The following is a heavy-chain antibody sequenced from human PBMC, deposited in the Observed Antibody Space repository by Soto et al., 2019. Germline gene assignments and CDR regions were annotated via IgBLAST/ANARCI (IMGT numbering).Heavy chain of an antibody. J-gene: IGHJ4*02. CDR1: GYTFTGYY. V-gene: IGHV1-2*02. CDR3: ARDRYGDYDHDF. Sequence: ASVKVSCKASGYTFTGYYMHWVRQAPGQGLEWMGWINPNSGGTNYAQKFQGRFTISRDNAENSLFLQMNSLRAEDTAIYFCARDRYGDYDHDFWGQGTLVTVSS. CDR2: INPNSGGT. D-gene: IGHD5-12*01.